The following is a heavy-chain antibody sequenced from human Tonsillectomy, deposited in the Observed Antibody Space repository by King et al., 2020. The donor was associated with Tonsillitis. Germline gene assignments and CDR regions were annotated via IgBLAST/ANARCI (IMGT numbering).Heavy chain of an antibody. J-gene: IGHJ4*02. Sequence: VQLVESGGGLVKPGGSLRLSCAASGFSFIHYSMNWVRQAPGKGLEWVSSISTSSNYIYYADSVKGRFTISRDNAKNSLYLQMNSLRAEDTAVYYCSSLFDYWGQGTLVTVSS. V-gene: IGHV3-21*06. CDR3: SSLFDY. CDR1: GFSFIHYS. CDR2: ISTSSNYI.